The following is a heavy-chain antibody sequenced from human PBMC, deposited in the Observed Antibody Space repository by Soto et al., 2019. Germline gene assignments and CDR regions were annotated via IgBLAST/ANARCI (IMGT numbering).Heavy chain of an antibody. D-gene: IGHD3-3*01. CDR1: GFTFSSYS. Sequence: GGSLRLSCAASGFTFSSYSMNWVRQAPGKGLEWVSSISSSSSYIYYADSVKGRFTISRDNAKNSLYLQMNSLRAEDTAVYYCARDSSITIFGVVTHDYWGQGTLVTVSS. CDR3: ARDSSITIFGVVTHDY. V-gene: IGHV3-21*01. J-gene: IGHJ4*02. CDR2: ISSSSSYI.